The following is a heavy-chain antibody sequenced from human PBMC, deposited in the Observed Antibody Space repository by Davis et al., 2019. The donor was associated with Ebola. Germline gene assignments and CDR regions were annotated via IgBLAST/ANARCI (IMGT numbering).Heavy chain of an antibody. CDR2: INPNSGGT. CDR3: ARVERSTRGGWFDP. CDR1: GYTFTGHY. Sequence: ASVKVSCKASGYTFTGHYMHWVRQAPGQGLEWMGWINPNSGGTNYAQKFPVRVTMTRDTSISTAYMELRRLRSDDTAVYYCARVERSTRGGWFDPWGQGTLVTVSS. V-gene: IGHV1-2*02. J-gene: IGHJ5*02. D-gene: IGHD2-2*01.